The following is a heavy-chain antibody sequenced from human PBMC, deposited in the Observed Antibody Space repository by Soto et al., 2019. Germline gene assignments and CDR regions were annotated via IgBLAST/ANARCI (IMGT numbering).Heavy chain of an antibody. J-gene: IGHJ6*02. Sequence: SVKVSCKASGGTFSSYAISWVRQAPGQGLEWMGGIIPIFGTANYAQKFQGRVTITADESTSTAYMELSSLRSEDTAVYYCASDNWNDLWVYYYGMDVWGQGTTVTVS. D-gene: IGHD1-1*01. CDR2: IIPIFGTA. CDR3: ASDNWNDLWVYYYGMDV. V-gene: IGHV1-69*13. CDR1: GGTFSSYA.